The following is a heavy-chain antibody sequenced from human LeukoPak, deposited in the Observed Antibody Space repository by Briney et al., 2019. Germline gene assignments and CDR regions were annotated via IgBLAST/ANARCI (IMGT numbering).Heavy chain of an antibody. J-gene: IGHJ3*02. CDR1: GFTFSSYG. CDR2: ISYDGSNK. D-gene: IGHD6-19*01. CDR3: AKDIDPGPYSSGWYYAFDI. V-gene: IGHV3-30*18. Sequence: PGRSLRLSCAASGFTFSSYGMHWVRQAPGKGLEWVAVISYDGSNKYYADSVKGRFTISRDNAKNSLYLQMNSLRAEDTALYYCAKDIDPGPYSSGWYYAFDIWGQGTMVTVSS.